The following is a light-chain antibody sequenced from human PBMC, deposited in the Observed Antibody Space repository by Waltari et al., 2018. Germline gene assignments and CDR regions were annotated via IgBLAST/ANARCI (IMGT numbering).Light chain of an antibody. CDR2: AAS. CDR1: QGIRNY. V-gene: IGKV1-27*01. CDR3: QKYSSAPYT. Sequence: DIQMTQSPSSLSASVGDRVTITRRASQGIRNYLAWFQHKPGQAPNLLIYAASTLQSGVPSRFSGSGSGTDFTLTISSLQPEDVATYYCQKYSSAPYTFGQGTKLDI. J-gene: IGKJ2*01.